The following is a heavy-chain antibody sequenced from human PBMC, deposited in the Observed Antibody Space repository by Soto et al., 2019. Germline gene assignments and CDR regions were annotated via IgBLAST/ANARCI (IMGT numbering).Heavy chain of an antibody. CDR3: ARGKYYYDSSGYYFFDY. Sequence: QVQLVQSGAEVKKPGSSVKVSCKASGGTFSSYAISWVRQAPGQGLEWMGGIIPIFGTANYAQKLQGRVTITAGESTSTAYRELSSLRSEDTAVYYCARGKYYYDSSGYYFFDYWGQGTLVTVSS. V-gene: IGHV1-69*01. D-gene: IGHD3-22*01. J-gene: IGHJ4*02. CDR2: IIPIFGTA. CDR1: GGTFSSYA.